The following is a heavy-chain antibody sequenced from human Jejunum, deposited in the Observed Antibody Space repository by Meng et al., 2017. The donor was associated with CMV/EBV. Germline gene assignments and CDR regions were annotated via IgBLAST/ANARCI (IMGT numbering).Heavy chain of an antibody. CDR1: GSIGSHCYY. D-gene: IGHD1-26*01. CDR3: ATHEWEPKSDPMDY. Sequence: GSIGSHCYYWGWIRQPPGRGLEWIGNIDYRATTYYHPSLRRRATMSVDTSRTQFSLRLSSVTAADTAVYYCATHEWEPKSDPMDYWGQGTLVTVSS. CDR2: IDYRATT. J-gene: IGHJ4*02. V-gene: IGHV4-39*01.